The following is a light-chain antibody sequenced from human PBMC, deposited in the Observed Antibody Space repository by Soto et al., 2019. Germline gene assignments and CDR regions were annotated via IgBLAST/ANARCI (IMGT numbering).Light chain of an antibody. J-gene: IGLJ1*01. CDR3: SSYTITTVYV. CDR1: SNDVGGYNY. CDR2: HVT. Sequence: QSALTQPASVSGSPGQSITISCTGTSNDVGGYNYVSWYQQHPGDAPKLLVYHVTNRPSGISDRFSGSKSGNTASLTISGLQAEDEADYYCSSYTITTVYVFGTGTQLTVL. V-gene: IGLV2-14*03.